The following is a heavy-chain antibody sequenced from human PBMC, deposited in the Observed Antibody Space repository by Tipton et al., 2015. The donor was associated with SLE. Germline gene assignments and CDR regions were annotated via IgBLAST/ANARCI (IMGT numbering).Heavy chain of an antibody. Sequence: SLRLSCAASGFTFSSYSMNWVRQAPGKGLEWVSSISSSSSYIYYADSVKGRFTISRDNAKNSLYLQMNSLRAEDTAVYYCARDSGHKAAAGRIDAFDIWGQGTMVTVSS. J-gene: IGHJ3*02. CDR1: GFTFSSYS. D-gene: IGHD6-13*01. CDR2: ISSSSSYI. CDR3: ARDSGHKAAAGRIDAFDI. V-gene: IGHV3-21*01.